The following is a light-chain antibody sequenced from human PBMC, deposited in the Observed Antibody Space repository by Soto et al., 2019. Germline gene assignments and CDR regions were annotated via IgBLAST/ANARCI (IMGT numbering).Light chain of an antibody. Sequence: DIQMTQSPSSLSASVGDRVTITCQASQNINNYLNWYQQKPGRAPKLLIYDASNLEAGVPYRFAASASGTDFTLTIMSLQPEDSATYYCQQSYLSLQSFGQGTKVDIK. CDR2: DAS. V-gene: IGKV1-33*01. CDR3: QQSYLSLQS. J-gene: IGKJ2*03. CDR1: QNINNY.